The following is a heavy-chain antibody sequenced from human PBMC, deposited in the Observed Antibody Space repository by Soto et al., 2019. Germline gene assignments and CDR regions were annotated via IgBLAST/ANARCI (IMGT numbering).Heavy chain of an antibody. CDR3: ARDGGYCSSTSCRGYYYYYGMDV. CDR1: GGSISSYY. V-gene: IGHV4-59*01. J-gene: IGHJ6*02. D-gene: IGHD2-2*01. CDR2: IYYSGST. Sequence: PSETLSLTCTVSGGSISSYYWSWIRQPPGKGLEWIGYIYYSGSTNYNPSLKSRVTISVDTSKNQFSLKLSSVTAADTAVYYCARDGGYCSSTSCRGYYYYYGMDVWGQGTTVTVSS.